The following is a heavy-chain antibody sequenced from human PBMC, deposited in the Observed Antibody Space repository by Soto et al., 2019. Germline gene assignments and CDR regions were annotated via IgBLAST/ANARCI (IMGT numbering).Heavy chain of an antibody. J-gene: IGHJ6*02. CDR1: GGTFSSYA. D-gene: IGHD6-6*01. V-gene: IGHV1-69*13. Sequence: SVKVSCKASGGTFSSYAISWVRQAPGQGLEWMGGIIPIFGTANYAQKFQGRVTITADESTSTAYMELSSLRSEDTAVYYCARDLAVAAPSPHYYYYYGMDVWGQGTTVTVSS. CDR3: ARDLAVAAPSPHYYYYYGMDV. CDR2: IIPIFGTA.